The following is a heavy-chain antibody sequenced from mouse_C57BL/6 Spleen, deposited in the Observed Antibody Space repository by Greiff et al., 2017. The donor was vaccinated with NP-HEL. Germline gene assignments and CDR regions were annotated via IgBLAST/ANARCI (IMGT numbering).Heavy chain of an antibody. CDR3: ARTSLSWYMDV. Sequence: QVQLQQPGTELVKPGASVKLSCKASGYTFTSYWMHWVKQRPGQGLEWIGNINPSNGGTNYNEKFKSKATLTVDTSSSTAYMQLSSLTSEDSAVYFCARTSLSWYMDVWGTGTTVTGSS. CDR2: INPSNGGT. J-gene: IGHJ1*03. CDR1: GYTFTSYW. V-gene: IGHV1-53*01.